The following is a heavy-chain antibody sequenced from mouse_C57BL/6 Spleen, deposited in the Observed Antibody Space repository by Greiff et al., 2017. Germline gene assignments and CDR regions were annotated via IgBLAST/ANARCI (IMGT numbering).Heavy chain of an antibody. CDR1: GYTFTSYW. V-gene: IGHV1-64*01. CDR3: ARERAYYSNSYYFDY. D-gene: IGHD2-5*01. J-gene: IGHJ2*01. Sequence: QVQLQQPGAELVKPGASVKLSCKASGYTFTSYWMHWVKQRPGQGLEWIGMIHPNSGSTNYNEKFKSKATLTVDKSSSTAYMQLSSLTSEDSAVXYCARERAYYSNSYYFDYWGQGTTLTESS. CDR2: IHPNSGST.